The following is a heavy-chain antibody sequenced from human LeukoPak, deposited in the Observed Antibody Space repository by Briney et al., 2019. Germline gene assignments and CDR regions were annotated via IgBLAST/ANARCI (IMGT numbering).Heavy chain of an antibody. Sequence: GGSLRLSCAASGFTFSSYSMNWVRQAPGKGLEWVSSISSSSSYIYYADSVKGRFTISRDNVKNSLYLQMNSLRAEDTAVYYCASYDSSGYYYNHWGQGTLVTVSS. D-gene: IGHD3-22*01. CDR1: GFTFSSYS. CDR3: ASYDSSGYYYNH. J-gene: IGHJ5*02. V-gene: IGHV3-21*01. CDR2: ISSSSSYI.